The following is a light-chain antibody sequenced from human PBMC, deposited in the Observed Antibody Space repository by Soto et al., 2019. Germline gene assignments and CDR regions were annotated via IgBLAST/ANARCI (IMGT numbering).Light chain of an antibody. CDR3: QQYNYLWT. Sequence: LQMTQSPSTLSASVGDTVTITCRASQSINSGLAWYQQKPGRAPNRLIYKATSLESGVPSRFSGSGYETEFTLTISSLLPEDFATYYCQQYNYLWTFGQGTKVEIK. CDR1: QSINSG. CDR2: KAT. J-gene: IGKJ1*01. V-gene: IGKV1-5*03.